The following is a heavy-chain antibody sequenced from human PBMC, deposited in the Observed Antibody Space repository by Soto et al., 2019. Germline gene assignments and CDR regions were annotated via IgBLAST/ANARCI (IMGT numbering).Heavy chain of an antibody. CDR1: GYTFTSYV. CDR2: ISAYNGNT. D-gene: IGHD2-2*01. J-gene: IGHJ6*03. CDR3: ARGVEKGYCSSTSCWYYYYMDV. Sequence: ASLKVSCKASGYTFTSYVISWVRQAPGQGLEWMGWISAYNGNTNYAQKLQGRVTMTTGTSTSTAYMELRSLRSDDTAVYYCARGVEKGYCSSTSCWYYYYMDVWGKGTTVTVSS. V-gene: IGHV1-18*01.